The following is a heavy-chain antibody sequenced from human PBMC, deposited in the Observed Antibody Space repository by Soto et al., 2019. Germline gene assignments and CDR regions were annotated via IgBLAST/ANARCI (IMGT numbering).Heavy chain of an antibody. V-gene: IGHV3-9*01. Sequence: EVQLVESGGGLVQPGRSLRLSCAASGFTFDDYAMHWVRQAPGKGLEWVSGISWNSGSIGYVDSVKGRFTISRDNAKNSLYLQMNSLRAEDTALYYCAKASYDILTDQNFDYWGQGTLVTVSS. D-gene: IGHD3-9*01. CDR3: AKASYDILTDQNFDY. CDR2: ISWNSGSI. CDR1: GFTFDDYA. J-gene: IGHJ4*02.